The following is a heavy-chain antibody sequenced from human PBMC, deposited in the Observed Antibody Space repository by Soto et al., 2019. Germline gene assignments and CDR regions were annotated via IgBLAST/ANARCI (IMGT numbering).Heavy chain of an antibody. CDR3: ARATTGPSRGIAYYYYGMDV. Sequence: ASVKVSCKASGGTFSNYGISWVRQAPGQGLEWMGGIIPFIGTPNYAQKFQGRVTITADKSTSTAYMELSSLRSEDTAVYYCARATTGPSRGIAYYYYGMDVWGQGTTVTVSS. V-gene: IGHV1-69*06. CDR2: IIPFIGTP. CDR1: GGTFSNYG. D-gene: IGHD1-1*01. J-gene: IGHJ6*02.